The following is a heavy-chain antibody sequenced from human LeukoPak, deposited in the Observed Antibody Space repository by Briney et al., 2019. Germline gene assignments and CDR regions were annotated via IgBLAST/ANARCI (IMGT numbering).Heavy chain of an antibody. D-gene: IGHD3-10*01. V-gene: IGHV3-11*04. CDR1: GFTFSDYY. CDR2: ISSSGSTI. J-gene: IGHJ4*02. Sequence: GGSLRLSCAASGFTFSDYYMSWIRQAPGKGLEWVSYISSSGSTIYYADSVKGRFTISRDNAQNSLYLQMNSLRAEDTAVYYCARESTYYYGSGSPSFDYWGQGTLVTVSS. CDR3: ARESTYYYGSGSPSFDY.